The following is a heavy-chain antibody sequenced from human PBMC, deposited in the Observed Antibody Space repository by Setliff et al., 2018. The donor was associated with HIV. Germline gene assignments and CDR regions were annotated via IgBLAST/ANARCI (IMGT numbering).Heavy chain of an antibody. D-gene: IGHD5-18*01. V-gene: IGHV3-15*01. CDR2: IKSKTDGGTT. CDR3: TTGIDLVDTATEYYFDY. CDR1: GFTFSNAW. J-gene: IGHJ4*02. Sequence: PGGSLRLSCAASGFTFSNAWMSWVRQAPGKGLEWVGRIKSKTDGGTTDYAAPVKGRFTISRDDSKNTLYLQMNSLKTEDTAVYYCTTGIDLVDTATEYYFDYWGQGTLVTVSS.